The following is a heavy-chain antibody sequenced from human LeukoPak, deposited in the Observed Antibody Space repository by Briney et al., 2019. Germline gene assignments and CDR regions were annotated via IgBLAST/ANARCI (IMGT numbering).Heavy chain of an antibody. J-gene: IGHJ6*03. CDR2: ISYDGSNK. CDR3: AKHVVIAAAGHYYYYMDV. D-gene: IGHD6-13*01. CDR1: GFTFSSYA. V-gene: IGHV3-30-3*02. Sequence: GRSLRLSCAASGFTFSSYAMHWVRQAPGKGLEWVAVISYDGSNKYYADSVKGRFTISRDNSKNTLYLQMNSLRAEDTAVYYCAKHVVIAAAGHYYYYMDVWGKGTTVTVSS.